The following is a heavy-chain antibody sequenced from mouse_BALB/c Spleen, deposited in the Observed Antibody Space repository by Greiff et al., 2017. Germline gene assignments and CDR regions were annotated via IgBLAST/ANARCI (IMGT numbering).Heavy chain of an antibody. Sequence: VQVVESGPGLVAPSQSLSITCTVSGFSLPSYDISWIRQPPGKGLEWLGVIWTGGGTNYNSAFMSRLSISKDNSKSQVFLKMNRLQTDDTAIYYCVRDWGYWGQGTLVTVSA. CDR2: IWTGGGT. CDR1: GFSLPSYD. V-gene: IGHV2-9-2*01. CDR3: VRDWGY. J-gene: IGHJ3*01.